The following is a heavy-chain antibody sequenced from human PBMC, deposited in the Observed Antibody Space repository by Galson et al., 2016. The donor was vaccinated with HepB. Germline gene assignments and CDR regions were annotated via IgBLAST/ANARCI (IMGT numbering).Heavy chain of an antibody. V-gene: IGHV3-30*04. D-gene: IGHD1-1*01. CDR2: ISYHAYNI. CDR3: ATDGAGGGTYNDNFFDY. Sequence: SLRLSCAASGFTFSNYAIHWIRQAPGKGLEWEATISYHAYNIHYVDSVKGRFTISRDNSKNTLYLQMNSLRAEDTAVYYCATDGAGGGTYNDNFFDYWGQGALVTVSS. CDR1: GFTFSNYA. J-gene: IGHJ4*02.